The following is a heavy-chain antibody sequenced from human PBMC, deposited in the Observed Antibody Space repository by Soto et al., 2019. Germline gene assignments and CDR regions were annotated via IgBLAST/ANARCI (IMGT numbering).Heavy chain of an antibody. Sequence: QITLKESGPTLVEPTQTLTLTCTFSELSLSTSGVGVGWIRQPPGKALEWLALIYWDDDKRYSPSLKSRLTLTTVPSNIQVVLTMTNMAPVDTATYYCVHSHVLRWFGFDSWGQGTLVTVPS. CDR3: VHSHVLRWFGFDS. V-gene: IGHV2-5*02. J-gene: IGHJ4*02. CDR2: IYWDDDK. D-gene: IGHD3-10*01. CDR1: ELSLSTSGVG.